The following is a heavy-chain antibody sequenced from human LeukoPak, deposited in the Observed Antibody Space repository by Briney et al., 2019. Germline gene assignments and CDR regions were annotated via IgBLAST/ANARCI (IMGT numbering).Heavy chain of an antibody. Sequence: PGGSLRLSCAASGFTFSSYSMNWVRQAPGKGLEWVSSISSSSSYIYYADSVKGRFTISRDNAKNSLYLQMNSLRAEDTAVYYCASSRSNRGYAVHGYYYDSSGYRGYYFDYWGQGTLVTVSS. V-gene: IGHV3-21*01. CDR1: GFTFSSYS. D-gene: IGHD3-22*01. J-gene: IGHJ4*02. CDR2: ISSSSSYI. CDR3: ASSRSNRGYAVHGYYYDSSGYRGYYFDY.